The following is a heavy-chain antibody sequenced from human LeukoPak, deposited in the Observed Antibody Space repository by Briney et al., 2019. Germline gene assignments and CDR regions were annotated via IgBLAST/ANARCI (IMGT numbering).Heavy chain of an antibody. CDR2: IKQDGSEK. CDR3: ARDCIVGATGECN. V-gene: IGHV3-7*01. J-gene: IGHJ4*02. CDR1: GFTFSSYS. D-gene: IGHD1-26*01. Sequence: GGSLRLSCAASGFTFSSYSMNWVRQAPGKGLEWVANIKQDGSEKYYVDSVKGRFTISRDNAKNSLYLQMNSLRAEDTAVYYCARDCIVGATGECNWGQGTLVTVSS.